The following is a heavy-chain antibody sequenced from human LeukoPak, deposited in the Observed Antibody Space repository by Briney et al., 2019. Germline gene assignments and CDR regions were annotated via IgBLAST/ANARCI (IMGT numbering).Heavy chain of an antibody. CDR3: ARVSYQEGVDY. D-gene: IGHD2-2*01. J-gene: IGHJ4*02. V-gene: IGHV4-61*02. CDR2: TSPSGST. Sequence: SQTLSLTCTVSGGSINGGNYYWTWIRQPAGKGLEWIGRTSPSGSTNYNPSLTSRVTISVDTSKNQFSLKLSFVTAADTAVYYCARVSYQEGVDYWGQGTLVTVSS. CDR1: GGSINGGNYY.